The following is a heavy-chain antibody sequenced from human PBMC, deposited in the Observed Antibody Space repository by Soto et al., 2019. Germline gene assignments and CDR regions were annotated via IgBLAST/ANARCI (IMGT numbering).Heavy chain of an antibody. CDR2: IYYSGIT. D-gene: IGHD6-6*01. CDR1: NAPVDSSTYT. CDR3: ARGSSIAGLYYGMDV. V-gene: IGHV4-39*07. Sequence: SETLSLTCTVANAPVDSSTYTWGWIRQPPGKGLEWIGSIYYSGITYYNPSLKSRVTISLDTSKNQFSLKLSSVTAADTAVYYCARGSSIAGLYYGMDVWGQGTTVTVSS. J-gene: IGHJ6*02.